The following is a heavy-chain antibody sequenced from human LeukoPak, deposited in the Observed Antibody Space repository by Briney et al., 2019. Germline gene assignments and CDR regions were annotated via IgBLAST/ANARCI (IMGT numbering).Heavy chain of an antibody. Sequence: PSETLSLTCTVSGGSISSYYWSWIRQPAGKGLEWIGRIYTSGSTNYNPSLKSRVTMSVDTSKNQFSLKLSSVTAADTAVYYCAREIEDIVVVPAAMLTFYYYYYMDVWGKGTTVTVSS. CDR2: IYTSGST. CDR1: GGSISSYY. J-gene: IGHJ6*03. D-gene: IGHD2-2*01. CDR3: AREIEDIVVVPAAMLTFYYYYYMDV. V-gene: IGHV4-4*07.